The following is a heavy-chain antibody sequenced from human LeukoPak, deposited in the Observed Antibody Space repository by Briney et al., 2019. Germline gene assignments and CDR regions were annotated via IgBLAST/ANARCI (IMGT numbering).Heavy chain of an antibody. Sequence: SETLSLTCTVSGGSISSSSYYWGWIRQPPGKGLEWIGSIYYSGSTYYNPSLKSRVTISVDTSKNQFSLKLSSVAAADTAVYYCARLDRIAVAGTRGGQPNWFDPWGQGTLVTVSS. J-gene: IGHJ5*02. D-gene: IGHD6-19*01. CDR3: ARLDRIAVAGTRGGQPNWFDP. CDR2: IYYSGST. V-gene: IGHV4-39*01. CDR1: GGSISSSSYY.